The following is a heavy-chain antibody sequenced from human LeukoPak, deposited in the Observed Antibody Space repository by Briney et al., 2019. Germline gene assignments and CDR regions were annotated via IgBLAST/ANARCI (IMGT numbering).Heavy chain of an antibody. D-gene: IGHD2-15*01. CDR1: GFTFSSYS. Sequence: GGSLRLSCAASGFTFSSYSMNWVRQAPGKGLEWVSSISSSSSYIYYADSVKGRFTISRDNARNSLYLQMNSLRAEDTAVYYCAREVVATIALDYWGQGTLVTVSS. V-gene: IGHV3-21*01. CDR2: ISSSSSYI. CDR3: AREVVATIALDY. J-gene: IGHJ4*02.